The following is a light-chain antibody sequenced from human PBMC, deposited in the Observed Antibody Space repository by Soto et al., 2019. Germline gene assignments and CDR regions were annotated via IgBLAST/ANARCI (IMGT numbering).Light chain of an antibody. V-gene: IGLV3-21*02. Sequence: SYELTQPPSVSVAPGQTARITCEGDRLGSKSVHWYQQRPGQAPILVVFDDSDRPSGIHEQFSGSKSGNTATLTFSGVEAGDEADYYCHVWESSTDHYVFGTGTKVTVL. CDR3: HVWESSTDHYV. CDR2: DDS. J-gene: IGLJ1*01. CDR1: RLGSKS.